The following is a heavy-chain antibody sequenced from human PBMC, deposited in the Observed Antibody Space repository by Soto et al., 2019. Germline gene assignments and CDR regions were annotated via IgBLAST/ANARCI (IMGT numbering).Heavy chain of an antibody. CDR2: ISGSGGST. D-gene: IGHD6-6*01. CDR1: GFTFSSYA. CDR3: AKPLEYSSSSGRWTDY. Sequence: GESLKISCAASGFTFSSYAMSWVRQAPGKGLEWVSAISGSGGSTYYADSVKGRFTISRDNSKNTLYLQMNSLRAEDTAVYYCAKPLEYSSSSGRWTDYWGQGTLVTVSS. J-gene: IGHJ4*02. V-gene: IGHV3-23*01.